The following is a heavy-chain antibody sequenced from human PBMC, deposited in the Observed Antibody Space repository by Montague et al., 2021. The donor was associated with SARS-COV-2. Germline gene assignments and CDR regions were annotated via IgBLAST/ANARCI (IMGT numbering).Heavy chain of an antibody. CDR1: GGSISSSNW. CDR2: IYYSGST. CDR3: ARHALGYFDWLNEGYFDY. V-gene: IGHV4-4*02. D-gene: IGHD3-9*01. J-gene: IGHJ4*02. Sequence: SETLSLTCAVSGGSISSSNWWSWVRQPPGKGLEWIGYIYYSGSTNYNPSLKSRVTISIDTSKNQFSLKLSSVTAADTAVYYCARHALGYFDWLNEGYFDYWGQGTLVTVSS.